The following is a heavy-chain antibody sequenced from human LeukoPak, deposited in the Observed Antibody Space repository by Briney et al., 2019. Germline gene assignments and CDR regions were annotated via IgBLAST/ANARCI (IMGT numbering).Heavy chain of an antibody. Sequence: SETLSLTCAVYGGSFSGYYWSWIRQPPGKGLEWIGEINHSGSTNYNPSLKSRVTISVDTSKNQLSLKLSSVSAADTAVYYCARDRIVGATTRNDYWGQGTLVTVSS. CDR3: ARDRIVGATTRNDY. J-gene: IGHJ4*02. CDR2: INHSGST. CDR1: GGSFSGYY. V-gene: IGHV4-34*01. D-gene: IGHD1-26*01.